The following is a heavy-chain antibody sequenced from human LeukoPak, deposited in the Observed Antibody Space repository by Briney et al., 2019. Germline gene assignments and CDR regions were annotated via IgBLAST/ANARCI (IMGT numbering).Heavy chain of an antibody. CDR1: GFTFDDYA. CDR2: ISWNSGSI. V-gene: IGHV3-9*01. CDR3: ARAARNWFDP. Sequence: GGSLRLSCAASGFTFDDYAMHWVRQAPGKSLEWVSGISWNSGSIGYADSVKGRFTISRDNAKNSLHLQMNSLRAEDTALYHCARAARNWFDPWGQGTLVTVSS. J-gene: IGHJ5*02.